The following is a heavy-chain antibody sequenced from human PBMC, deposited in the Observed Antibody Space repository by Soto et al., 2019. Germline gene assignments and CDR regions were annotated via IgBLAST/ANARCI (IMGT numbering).Heavy chain of an antibody. V-gene: IGHV1-69*02. CDR3: ARGTMVRGVTIDY. Sequence: VQLVQSGAEVKKPGSSVKVSCKASGGTFSSYTISRVRQAPGQGLEWMGRIIPILGIANYAQKFQGRVTITADKSTSTAYMELSSLRSEDTAVYYCARGTMVRGVTIDYWGQGTLVTVSS. J-gene: IGHJ4*02. CDR1: GGTFSSYT. D-gene: IGHD3-10*01. CDR2: IIPILGIA.